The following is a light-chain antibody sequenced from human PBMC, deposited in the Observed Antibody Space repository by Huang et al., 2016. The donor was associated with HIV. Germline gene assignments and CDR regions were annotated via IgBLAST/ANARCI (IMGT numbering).Light chain of an antibody. CDR2: DAS. CDR1: QDISYY. J-gene: IGKJ5*01. Sequence: IQLTQSPSSLSASIGDRVTITCRASQDISYYLAWYQQKPGKAPKLMIYDASTLQSDVPSRFSGGGSGTDFTLTISSLQPADFATYYCQQLNSYPITFGQGTRLEIK. V-gene: IGKV1-9*01. CDR3: QQLNSYPIT.